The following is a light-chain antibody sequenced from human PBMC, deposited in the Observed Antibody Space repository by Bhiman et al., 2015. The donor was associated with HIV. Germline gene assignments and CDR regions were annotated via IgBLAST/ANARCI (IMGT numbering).Light chain of an antibody. V-gene: IGLV2-14*03. J-gene: IGLJ2*01. CDR1: SSDVGGYNY. CDR3: SSYTSSNTPLHVL. Sequence: QSALTQPASVSGSPGQSITISCTGTSSDVGGYNYVSWYQQYPGKAPKLMIYDVSNRPSGVSNRFSGSKSGNTASLTISGLQAEDEADYYCSSYTSSNTPLHVLFGGGTKLTVL. CDR2: DVS.